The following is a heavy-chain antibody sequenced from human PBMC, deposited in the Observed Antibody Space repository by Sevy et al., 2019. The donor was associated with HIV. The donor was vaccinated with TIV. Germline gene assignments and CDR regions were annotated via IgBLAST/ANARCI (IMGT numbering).Heavy chain of an antibody. CDR1: GYTFTSYY. CDR2: INPSGGST. V-gene: IGHV1-46*03. D-gene: IGHD3-9*01. CDR3: ARARTSDTTGNYIENGDFDY. J-gene: IGHJ4*02. Sequence: ASVKVSCKASGYTFTSYYMHWVRQAPGQGLEWMGIINPSGGSTSYAQKFQGRVTMTRDTSTSTVYMELSSLRSEDTAVYYCARARTSDTTGNYIENGDFDYWGQGTLVTVSS.